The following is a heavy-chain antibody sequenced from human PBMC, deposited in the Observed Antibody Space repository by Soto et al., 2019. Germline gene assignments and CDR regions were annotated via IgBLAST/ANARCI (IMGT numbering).Heavy chain of an antibody. J-gene: IGHJ4*02. D-gene: IGHD2-2*01. CDR2: ISGSGGST. CDR1: GFTFSSYA. V-gene: IGHV3-23*01. CDR3: AKVRGRCSSTSCYRFDY. Sequence: EVQLLESGGGLVQPGGSLRLSCAASGFTFSSYAMSWVRQAPGKGLEWVSAISGSGGSTYYADSVKGRFTISRDNSKNTLYLQMNSLSAEDTAVYYCAKVRGRCSSTSCYRFDYWGQGTLVTVSS.